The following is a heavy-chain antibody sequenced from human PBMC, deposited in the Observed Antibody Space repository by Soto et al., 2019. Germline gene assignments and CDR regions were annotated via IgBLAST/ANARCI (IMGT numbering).Heavy chain of an antibody. J-gene: IGHJ6*02. Sequence: QVQLQESGPGLVKPSGTLSVTCAVSGGSISGSLWWNWVRQPPGKGLRWIGEIYQSGSTYYSPSLMRRVNISTHKSNNPLSLGVTSVTAADRAVYYCARPGHDDTGHYFGSLDIWGPGTTVTVSS. D-gene: IGHD3-22*01. V-gene: IGHV4-4*02. CDR1: GGSISGSLW. CDR3: ARPGHDDTGHYFGSLDI. CDR2: IYQSGST.